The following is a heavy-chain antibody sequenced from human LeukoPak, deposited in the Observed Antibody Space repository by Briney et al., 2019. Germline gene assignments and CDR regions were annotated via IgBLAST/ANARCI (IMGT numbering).Heavy chain of an antibody. J-gene: IGHJ4*02. V-gene: IGHV3-48*04. CDR2: ISSSSSTI. D-gene: IGHD5-18*01. CDR3: ARGIGYSYGCSDY. Sequence: QPGRSLRLSCAASGFTFSSYAMSWVRQAPGKGLEWVSAISSSSSTIYYADSVKGRFTISRDNAKNSLYLQMNSLRAEDTAVYYCARGIGYSYGCSDYWGQGTLVTVSS. CDR1: GFTFSSYA.